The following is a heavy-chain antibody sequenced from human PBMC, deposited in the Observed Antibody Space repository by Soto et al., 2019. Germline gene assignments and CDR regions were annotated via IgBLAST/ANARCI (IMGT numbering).Heavy chain of an antibody. CDR3: ARQPATGSGDSSYYMDV. CDR2: IYYSGRT. D-gene: IGHD3-10*01. CDR1: GGSISSSTYY. V-gene: IGHV4-39*01. Sequence: SETLSLTCTVFGGSISSSTYYWGWIRQPPGKGLEWIGSIYYSGRTYYKPSLKSRVTISVDTSKNQFSLNLRSVTAADTAVYYCARQPATGSGDSSYYMDVWGKGTTVTVSS. J-gene: IGHJ6*03.